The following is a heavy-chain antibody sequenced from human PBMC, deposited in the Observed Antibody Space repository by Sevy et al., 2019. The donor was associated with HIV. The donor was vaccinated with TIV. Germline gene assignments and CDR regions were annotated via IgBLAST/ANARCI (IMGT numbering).Heavy chain of an antibody. J-gene: IGHJ4*02. CDR2: LSGSGGST. CDR1: GFTFSSYA. V-gene: IGHV3-23*01. D-gene: IGHD6-19*01. CDR3: AKGGSWRIAVAGRGHFDY. Sequence: GGSLRLTCAASGFTFSSYAMSWVRRAPGKGLEWVSALSGSGGSTDYADSVKGRFTISRDNSKNTLYLQMNSLRAEDTAVYYCAKGGSWRIAVAGRGHFDYWGQGTLVTVSS.